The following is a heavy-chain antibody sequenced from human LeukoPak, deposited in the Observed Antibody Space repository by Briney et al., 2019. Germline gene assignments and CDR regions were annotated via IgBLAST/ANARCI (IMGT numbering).Heavy chain of an antibody. V-gene: IGHV3-64*01. CDR1: GFTFSSYA. D-gene: IGHD1-14*01. Sequence: GGSLRLSCAASGFTFSSYAMHWVRQAPGKGLEYVSAISSNGGSTYYANSVKGRFTISRDNSKNTLYLQMGSLRAEDMAVYYCARAGAVLTLRLADAFDIWGQGTMVTVSS. CDR3: ARAGAVLTLRLADAFDI. CDR2: ISSNGGST. J-gene: IGHJ3*02.